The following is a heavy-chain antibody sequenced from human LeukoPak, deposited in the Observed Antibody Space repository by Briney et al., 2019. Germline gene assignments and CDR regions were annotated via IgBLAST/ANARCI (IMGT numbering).Heavy chain of an antibody. CDR1: GLNFYDAW. CDR2: IKSKINGGTV. Sequence: TGGSLRLSCVVSGLNFYDAWVSWARQAPGKGRGWIGRIKSKINGGTVDYAAPVKGRFIISRDDSENTVYLQMDNLKTEDTAVYYCNHWKTYYGDYATWGQGTLVTVSS. V-gene: IGHV3-15*01. CDR3: NHWKTYYGDYAT. D-gene: IGHD4-17*01. J-gene: IGHJ5*02.